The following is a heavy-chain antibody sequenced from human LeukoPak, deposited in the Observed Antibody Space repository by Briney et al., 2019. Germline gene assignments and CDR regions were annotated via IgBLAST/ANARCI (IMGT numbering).Heavy chain of an antibody. CDR2: ISSSSSYI. CDR3: ARAIGPAYSSSYAN. V-gene: IGHV3-21*01. J-gene: IGHJ4*02. CDR1: GFTFSSYA. Sequence: GGSLRLSCAASGFTFSSYAMSWVRQAPGKGLEWVSSISSSSSYIYYADSVKGRFTISRDNAKNSLYLQMNSLRAEDTAVYYCARAIGPAYSSSYANWGQGTLVTVSS. D-gene: IGHD6-13*01.